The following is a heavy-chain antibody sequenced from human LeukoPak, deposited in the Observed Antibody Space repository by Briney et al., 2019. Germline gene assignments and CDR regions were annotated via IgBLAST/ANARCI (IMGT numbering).Heavy chain of an antibody. CDR2: IYYSGST. V-gene: IGHV4-59*01. D-gene: IGHD3-10*01. CDR1: GGSISSYY. CDR3: AREKDHYGSGRAFDY. Sequence: PSETLSLTCTVSGGSISSYYWSWIRQPPEKGLEWIGYIYYSGSTNYNPSLKRRVTISVDTSKNQFSLKLSSVTAADTAVYYCAREKDHYGSGRAFDYWGQGTLVTVSS. J-gene: IGHJ4*02.